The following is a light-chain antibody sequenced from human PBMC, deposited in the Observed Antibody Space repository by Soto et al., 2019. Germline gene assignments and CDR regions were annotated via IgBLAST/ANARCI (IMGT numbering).Light chain of an antibody. Sequence: EIVMTQSPATLSVSPGERATLSCRASQSVSRNVAWYQQKPGQAPRLLIYDASNRATGIPARFSGSGSGTDFTLTISSLEPEDFAVYYCQQRSNWPFTFGGGTKVEIK. CDR1: QSVSRN. V-gene: IGKV3-11*01. CDR3: QQRSNWPFT. CDR2: DAS. J-gene: IGKJ4*01.